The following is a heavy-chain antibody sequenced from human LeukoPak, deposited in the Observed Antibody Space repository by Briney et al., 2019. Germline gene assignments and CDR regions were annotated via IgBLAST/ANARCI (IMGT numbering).Heavy chain of an antibody. CDR2: ISGSGGST. V-gene: IGHV3-23*01. Sequence: GGSLRLSCAASGFTFSSYAMSWVRQAPGKGLEWISAISGSGGSTYYADSVKGRFTISRDTSKNTLYLQMNSLRAEDTAVYYCAKDLGGYRDGYNRGAFDIWGQGTMVTVSS. CDR3: AKDLGGYRDGYNRGAFDI. J-gene: IGHJ3*02. D-gene: IGHD5-24*01. CDR1: GFTFSSYA.